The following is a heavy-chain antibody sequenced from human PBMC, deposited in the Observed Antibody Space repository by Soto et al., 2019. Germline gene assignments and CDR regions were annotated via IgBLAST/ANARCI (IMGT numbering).Heavy chain of an antibody. CDR3: ASAEVVTPVLFDY. Sequence: PAVNLSLTCTVSGRSISSYYWSWIRPPPGKGLEWIGYIYYSGSTNYNPSLKSRVTISVDTSKNQFSLKLSSVTAADTAVYYCASAEVVTPVLFDYWGQGNLVNVSS. CDR1: GRSISSYY. D-gene: IGHD2-21*02. J-gene: IGHJ4*02. V-gene: IGHV4-59*01. CDR2: IYYSGST.